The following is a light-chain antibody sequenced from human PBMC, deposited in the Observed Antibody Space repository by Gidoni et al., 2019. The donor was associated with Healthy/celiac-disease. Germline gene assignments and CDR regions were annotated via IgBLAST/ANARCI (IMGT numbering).Light chain of an antibody. CDR2: GAS. V-gene: IGKV3-20*01. J-gene: IGKJ4*01. CDR1: QSVSSSY. Sequence: EIVLTQSPGTLSWSPGERATLSCRASQSVSSSYLAWYQKNPGQAPRLLIYGASSRATGIPAMFSGSGSGTDFTLTISRLEPEDFAVYYCQQYGSPLTFGGGTKVEIK. CDR3: QQYGSPLT.